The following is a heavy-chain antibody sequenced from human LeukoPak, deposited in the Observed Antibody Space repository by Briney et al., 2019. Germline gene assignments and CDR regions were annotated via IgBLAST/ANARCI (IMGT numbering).Heavy chain of an antibody. CDR2: IYYTGGT. Sequence: SETLSLTSIVPVGSISRYYWSWIRQPPGKGLEWNGYIYYTGGTNYNPSFKGRVTISVDTFNKQISLRLSSVTAADTAGYYCSRGRVGGAFWGQGTLVTVSS. V-gene: IGHV4-59*01. CDR1: VGSISRYY. CDR3: SRGRVGGAF. D-gene: IGHD1-26*01. J-gene: IGHJ4*02.